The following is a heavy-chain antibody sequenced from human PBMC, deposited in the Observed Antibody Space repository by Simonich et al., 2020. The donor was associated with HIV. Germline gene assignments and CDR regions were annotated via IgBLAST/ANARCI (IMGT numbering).Heavy chain of an antibody. D-gene: IGHD5-18*01. CDR1: GGSFSGYY. V-gene: IGHV4-34*01. CDR3: ARRRIQLWLLALDI. J-gene: IGHJ3*02. Sequence: QVQLQQWGAGLLKPSETLSLTCAVYGGSFSGYYWSWIRQPPGKGLEWIGEINHSGSTNYHSSLKSRVTISVDTSKNQFSLKLSSVTAADTAVYYCARRRIQLWLLALDIWGQGTMVTVSS. CDR2: INHSGST.